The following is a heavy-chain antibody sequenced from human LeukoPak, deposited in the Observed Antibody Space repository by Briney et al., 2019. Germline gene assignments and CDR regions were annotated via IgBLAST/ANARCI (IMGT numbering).Heavy chain of an antibody. V-gene: IGHV4-4*07. CDR1: GGSIGSYY. D-gene: IGHD6-13*01. CDR2: IYTSGST. Sequence: PSETLSLTCTVSGGSIGSYYWSWIRQPAGKGLEWIGRIYTSGSTNYNPSLKSRVTMSVDTSKNQFSLKLSSVTAADTAVYYCARHSSSWYRGNWFDPWGQGTLVTVSS. CDR3: ARHSSSWYRGNWFDP. J-gene: IGHJ5*02.